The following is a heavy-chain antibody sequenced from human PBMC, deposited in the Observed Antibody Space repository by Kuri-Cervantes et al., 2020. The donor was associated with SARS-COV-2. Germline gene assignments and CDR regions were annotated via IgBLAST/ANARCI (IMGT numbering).Heavy chain of an antibody. CDR3: ARGRVFVVAAAGSVDY. CDR1: GGSFSGYY. V-gene: IGHV4-34*01. CDR2: INHSGST. J-gene: IGHJ4*02. Sequence: SETLSLTCAVYGGSFSGYYWSWIRQPPGRGLEWIGEINHSGSTNYNPSLKSRVTISVDTSKNQFSLKLSSVTAADTAVYYCARGRVFVVAAAGSVDYWGQGTLVTVSS. D-gene: IGHD6-13*01.